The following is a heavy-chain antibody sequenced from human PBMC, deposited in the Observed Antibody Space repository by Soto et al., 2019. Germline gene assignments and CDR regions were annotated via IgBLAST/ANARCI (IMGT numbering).Heavy chain of an antibody. D-gene: IGHD5-18*01. Sequence: PSETLSLTCTVSGGSISSYYWSWIRQPPGKGLEWIGYIYYSGSTNYNPSLKSRVTISVDTSKNQFSLKLSSVTAADTAVYYCARITVADTAMVEYYYYGMDVWGQGTTVTVSS. J-gene: IGHJ6*02. V-gene: IGHV4-59*01. CDR2: IYYSGST. CDR1: GGSISSYY. CDR3: ARITVADTAMVEYYYYGMDV.